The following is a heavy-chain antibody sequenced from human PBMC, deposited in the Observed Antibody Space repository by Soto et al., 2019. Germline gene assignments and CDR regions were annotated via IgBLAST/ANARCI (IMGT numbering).Heavy chain of an antibody. CDR2: IWYDGSNK. Sequence: GGSLRLSCAASGFTFSSYGMHWVRQAPGKGLEWVAVIWYDGSNKYYADYVKGRFTISRDNSKNTLYLQMNSLRAEDTDVYYCARDSLRNDYYDSSGLGAFDIWGQGTMVTVSS. CDR3: ARDSLRNDYYDSSGLGAFDI. J-gene: IGHJ3*02. CDR1: GFTFSSYG. V-gene: IGHV3-33*01. D-gene: IGHD3-22*01.